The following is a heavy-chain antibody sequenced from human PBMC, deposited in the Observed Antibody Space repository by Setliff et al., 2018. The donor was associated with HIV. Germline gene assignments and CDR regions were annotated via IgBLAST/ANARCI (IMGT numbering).Heavy chain of an antibody. CDR3: ARGRKRDGYNFYYYYMDV. CDR1: GYTFTNYA. Sequence: ASVKVSCKASGYTFTNYAINWVRQAPGQGLEWMGWINTDTGNPTYAQGFTGRFVFSLGTSVNTAYLQISSLKTEDSAVYYCARGRKRDGYNFYYYYMDVWDKGTTVTVSS. CDR2: INTDTGNP. D-gene: IGHD5-12*01. J-gene: IGHJ6*03. V-gene: IGHV7-4-1*02.